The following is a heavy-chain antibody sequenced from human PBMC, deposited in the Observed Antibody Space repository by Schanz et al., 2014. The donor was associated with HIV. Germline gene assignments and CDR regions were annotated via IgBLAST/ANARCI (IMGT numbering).Heavy chain of an antibody. Sequence: QVQLVQSGAEVKKPGSSVKVSCKASGGTFSIYAISWVRQAPGQGLEWMGGIIPIFGTANYAQKFQGRVTIIADESTSTAYMELSSLRSAATAVYFCARAAFSSEYYYGXXVWGQGTTXXVSS. CDR3: ARAAFSSEYYYGXXV. J-gene: IGHJ6*02. V-gene: IGHV1-69*01. CDR1: GGTFSIYA. D-gene: IGHD3-3*02. CDR2: IIPIFGTA.